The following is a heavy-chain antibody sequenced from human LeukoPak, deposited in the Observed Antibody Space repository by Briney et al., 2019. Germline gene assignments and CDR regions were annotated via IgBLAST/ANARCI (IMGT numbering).Heavy chain of an antibody. CDR3: VRLRRNSDTSGFYYYYDF. V-gene: IGHV3-21*01. Sequence: GGYLRLSRASSVFTFTGYVMSGVRQAPGRGGECVSLICVGSNYIYYADSVRGRFRTSRDDARDSLYLQMNSLSAEDTAVYYCVRLRRNSDTSGFYYYYDFWGQGTLVTVSS. J-gene: IGHJ4*02. CDR1: VFTFTGYV. D-gene: IGHD3-22*01. CDR2: ICVGSNYI.